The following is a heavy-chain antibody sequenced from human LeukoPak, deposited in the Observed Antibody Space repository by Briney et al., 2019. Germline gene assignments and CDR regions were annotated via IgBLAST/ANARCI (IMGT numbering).Heavy chain of an antibody. D-gene: IGHD3-10*01. CDR1: GGSISSGDYY. J-gene: IGHJ6*03. Sequence: SETLSLTCTVSGGSISSGDYYWSWIRQPPGKGLEWIGSIYYSGSTYYNPSLKSRVTISVDTSKNQFSLKLSSVTAADTAVYYCARLPRITMVRGVYYYYYYMDVWGKGTTVTVSS. V-gene: IGHV4-39*01. CDR3: ARLPRITMVRGVYYYYYYMDV. CDR2: IYYSGST.